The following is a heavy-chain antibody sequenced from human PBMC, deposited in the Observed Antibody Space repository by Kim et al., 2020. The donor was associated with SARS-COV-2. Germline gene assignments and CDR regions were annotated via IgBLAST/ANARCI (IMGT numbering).Heavy chain of an antibody. D-gene: IGHD2-2*01. CDR1: GFRFEDYA. Sequence: GGSLRLSCAASGFRFEDYAMQWVRQVPGKGLEWISLISADGTNTNYADSVKGRFTVSRDNNKNSLYLQMNSLRKEDTAFYYCAKDICSSTSCSYYCSYGMAVGGEGTTVFLPS. J-gene: IGHJ6*01. CDR3: AKDICSSTSCSYYCSYGMAV. CDR2: ISADGTNT. V-gene: IGHV3-43*02.